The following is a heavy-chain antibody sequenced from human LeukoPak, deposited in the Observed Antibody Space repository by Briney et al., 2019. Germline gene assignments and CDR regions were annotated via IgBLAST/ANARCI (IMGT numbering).Heavy chain of an antibody. CDR1: GFTFSSYS. D-gene: IGHD3-10*01. Sequence: GGSLRLSCAASGFTFSSYSMDWVRQAPGKGLEWVAFIRYDGSNKYYADSVKGRFTISRDNSKNTLYLQMNSLRAEDTAVYYCAKGGGIYGSGSYYFDYWGQGTLVTVSS. CDR2: IRYDGSNK. V-gene: IGHV3-30*02. CDR3: AKGGGIYGSGSYYFDY. J-gene: IGHJ4*02.